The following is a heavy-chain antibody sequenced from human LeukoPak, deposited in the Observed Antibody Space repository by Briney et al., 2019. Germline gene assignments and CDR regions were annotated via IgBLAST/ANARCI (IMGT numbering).Heavy chain of an antibody. CDR1: GGTFNSSA. J-gene: IGHJ4*02. CDR3: AGGGDSSGWYNFDY. D-gene: IGHD6-19*01. CDR2: IIPIFGTA. V-gene: IGHV1-69*05. Sequence: GASVKVSCKASGGTFNSSAISWVRQAPGQGLEWMGGIIPIFGTANYAQKFQGRVTITTDESTSTAYMELSSLRSEDTAVYYCAGGGDSSGWYNFDYWGQGTLVTVSS.